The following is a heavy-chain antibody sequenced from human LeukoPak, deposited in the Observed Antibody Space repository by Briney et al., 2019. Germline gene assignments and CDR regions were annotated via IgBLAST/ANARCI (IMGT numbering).Heavy chain of an antibody. CDR2: ISAYNGNT. Sequence: ASVKVSCKASGYTFTSYGICWVRQAPGQGLEWMGWISAYNGNTNYAQKLQGRVTMTRDTSTSTVYMELSSLRSEDTAVYYCARDFVVVVAATTYYYYGMDVWGQGTTVTVSS. CDR3: ARDFVVVVAATTYYYYGMDV. CDR1: GYTFTSYG. D-gene: IGHD2-15*01. V-gene: IGHV1-18*01. J-gene: IGHJ6*02.